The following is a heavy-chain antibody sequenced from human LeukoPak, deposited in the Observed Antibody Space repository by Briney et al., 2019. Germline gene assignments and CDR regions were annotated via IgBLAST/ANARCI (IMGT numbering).Heavy chain of an antibody. J-gene: IGHJ6*02. CDR2: ISSSSSYI. D-gene: IGHD2-2*01. CDR1: GFTFSSYS. V-gene: IGHV3-21*01. Sequence: KPGGSLRLSCAASGFTFSSYSMNWVRQAPGKGLEWVSSISSSSSYIYYADSVKGRFTISRDNAKNSLYLQMNSLRAEDTAVYYCAREDIIVVPAATGGYYHYGMDVWGQGTTVTVSS. CDR3: AREDIIVVPAATGGYYHYGMDV.